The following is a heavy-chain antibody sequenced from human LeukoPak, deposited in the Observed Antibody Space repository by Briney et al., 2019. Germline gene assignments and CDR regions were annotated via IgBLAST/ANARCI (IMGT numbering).Heavy chain of an antibody. V-gene: IGHV1-2*04. Sequence: ASVKVSCKASGYTFTGYYMIWVRQAPGQGLEWMGWINPNIGGTHYAQKFQGWVTMTRDTSISTAYMELSRLRSDDTAVYYCARYTKTYYYGSGSYSSDDAFDIWGQGTMVTVSS. CDR1: GYTFTGYY. CDR3: ARYTKTYYYGSGSYSSDDAFDI. CDR2: INPNIGGT. J-gene: IGHJ3*02. D-gene: IGHD3-10*01.